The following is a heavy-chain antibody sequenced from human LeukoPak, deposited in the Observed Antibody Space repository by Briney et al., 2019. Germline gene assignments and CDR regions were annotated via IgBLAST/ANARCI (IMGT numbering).Heavy chain of an antibody. CDR3: AKDSLGATVFDH. D-gene: IGHD1-26*01. J-gene: IGHJ4*02. Sequence: GGSLRLSCAASGFTFSSYAMSWVRQAPGKGLEWVSTISGSGGNTWYADSVKGRFTISRDNSKNTLYLQMNSLRAEDTAVYYCAKDSLGATVFDHWGQGTLVTVSS. CDR2: ISGSGGNT. CDR1: GFTFSSYA. V-gene: IGHV3-23*01.